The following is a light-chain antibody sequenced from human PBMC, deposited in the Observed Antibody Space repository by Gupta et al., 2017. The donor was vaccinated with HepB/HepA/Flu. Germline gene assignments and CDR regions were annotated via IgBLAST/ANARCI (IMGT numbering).Light chain of an antibody. CDR1: RSDVGSYNL. J-gene: IGLJ2*01. CDR3: CSNASTTVV. CDR2: EVN. V-gene: IGLV2-23*02. Sequence: QPALIQPAPVSGSPGQSITISCTGTRSDVGSYNLDSWYQQHPGKAPKLMIYEVNKWTSGVSHRFSGSKSGNTASLTIPALQAEDEADYYCCSNASTTVVFGGGTKLTVL.